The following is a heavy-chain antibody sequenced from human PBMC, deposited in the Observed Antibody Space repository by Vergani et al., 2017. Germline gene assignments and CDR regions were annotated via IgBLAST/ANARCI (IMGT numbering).Heavy chain of an antibody. CDR3: ARVIEQQLVPKWYFDL. CDR2: IYYSGST. Sequence: QVQLQESGPGLVKPSETLSLTCTVSGGSISSYYWSWIRQPPGRGLEWFGYIYYSGSTNYNPALKSRVTISVDTSKNQFSLKLSSVTAADTAVYYCARVIEQQLVPKWYFDLWGRGTLVTVSS. CDR1: GGSISSYY. D-gene: IGHD6-13*01. V-gene: IGHV4-59*01. J-gene: IGHJ2*01.